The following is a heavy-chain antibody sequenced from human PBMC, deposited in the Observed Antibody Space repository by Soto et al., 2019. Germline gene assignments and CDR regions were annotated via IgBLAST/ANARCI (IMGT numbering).Heavy chain of an antibody. CDR2: ITSSGTTV. V-gene: IGHV3-48*02. D-gene: IGHD6-13*01. CDR3: ARGSSNWAYYFDF. CDR1: GFTFSSYS. Sequence: EVHLVESGGGLVQPGGSLRLSCAASGFTFSSYSLHWVRQAPGKGLEWVSYITSSGTTVYYADSVRGRFTISRDNAKNSLYLQLTSLRDEDTAVYYCARGSSNWAYYFDFWGQGPLVTVSS. J-gene: IGHJ4*02.